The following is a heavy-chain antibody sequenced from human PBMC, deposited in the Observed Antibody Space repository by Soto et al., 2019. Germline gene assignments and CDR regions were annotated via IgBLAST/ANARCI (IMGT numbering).Heavy chain of an antibody. J-gene: IGHJ6*02. Sequence: SVKVSCKASGYTFTSYDINWVRQAAGQGLEWMGWMNPNSGNTGYAQKFQGRVTMTRNTSISTAYMELSSLRSEDTAVYYCASARFYYYYCGMDVWGQGTTVTVSS. CDR1: GYTFTSYD. CDR3: ASARFYYYYCGMDV. CDR2: MNPNSGNT. V-gene: IGHV1-8*01.